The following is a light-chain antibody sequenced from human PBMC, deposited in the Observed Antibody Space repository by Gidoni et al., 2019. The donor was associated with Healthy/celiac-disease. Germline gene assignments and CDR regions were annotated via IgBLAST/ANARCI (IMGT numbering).Light chain of an antibody. V-gene: IGKV3-11*01. J-gene: IGKJ4*01. CDR3: QQRSNWPPQLT. CDR1: QSVSSH. Sequence: EIALTQSPAPLSLSPGERATLTCRVSQSVSSHLALYQQKPGQAPRLLIYDAYNRDSGIPARFSGSGSGTGFTLTISSLEPEDVAVYYCQQRSNWPPQLTFXGXTKVEIK. CDR2: DAY.